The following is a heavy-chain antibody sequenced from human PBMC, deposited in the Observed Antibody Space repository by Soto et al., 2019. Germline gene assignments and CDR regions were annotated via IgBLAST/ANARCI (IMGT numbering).Heavy chain of an antibody. Sequence: EVQLLESGGGLVQPGGSLRLSCAASGFTFGSYAMNWLRQSPGRGLECVSFISGSGRTTYYADSVKSRFTVYRDNSKNTLYLQMNSLRAEDTALYYCAKFRGPSYSYYSMDVWGKGTTVNVSS. V-gene: IGHV3-23*01. D-gene: IGHD3-16*01. CDR3: AKFRGPSYSYYSMDV. CDR2: ISGSGRTT. CDR1: GFTFGSYA. J-gene: IGHJ6*03.